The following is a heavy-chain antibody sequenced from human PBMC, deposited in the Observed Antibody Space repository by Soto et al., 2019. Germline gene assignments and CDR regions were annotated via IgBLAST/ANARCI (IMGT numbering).Heavy chain of an antibody. CDR1: GFTFSSYA. CDR2: ISGSGGST. Sequence: GGSLRLSCAASGFTFSSYAMSWVRQAPGKGLEWVSAISGSGGSTYYADSVKGRFTISRDNSKNTLYLQMNSLRAEDTAVYYCAKELEKEWLLLGNYFDYWGQGTLVTVSS. D-gene: IGHD3-22*01. V-gene: IGHV3-23*01. J-gene: IGHJ4*02. CDR3: AKELEKEWLLLGNYFDY.